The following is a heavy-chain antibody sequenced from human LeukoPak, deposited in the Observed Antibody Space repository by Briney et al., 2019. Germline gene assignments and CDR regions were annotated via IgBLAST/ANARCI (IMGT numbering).Heavy chain of an antibody. V-gene: IGHV3-7*01. CDR3: ARDGYCSGGSCYSGGTSPIDY. D-gene: IGHD2-15*01. CDR1: GFTFSNYW. CDR2: INQDGSEI. Sequence: GGSLRLSCAASGFTFSNYWMSWVRQAPGKGLEWLANINQDGSEIYYVDSVKGRFTISRDNAKNSLYLQMNSLRAEDTAVYYCARDGYCSGGSCYSGGTSPIDYWGQGTLVTVSS. J-gene: IGHJ4*02.